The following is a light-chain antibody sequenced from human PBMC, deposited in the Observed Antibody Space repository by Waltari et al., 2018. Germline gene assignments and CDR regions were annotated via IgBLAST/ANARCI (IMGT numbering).Light chain of an antibody. Sequence: DIQMTQSPSSLSASVGDRVTITCQASHENRNYLNWYQQKPGKAPKLLIYEKSNLETGVPSRFSGSGSGTDFTFTITSLQPEDFATYYCQQYGTFGQGTKVETK. CDR2: EKS. CDR3: QQYGT. CDR1: HENRNY. V-gene: IGKV1-33*01. J-gene: IGKJ2*01.